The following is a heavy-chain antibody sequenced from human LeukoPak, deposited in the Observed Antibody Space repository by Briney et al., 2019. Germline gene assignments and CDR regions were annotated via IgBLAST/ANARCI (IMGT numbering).Heavy chain of an antibody. CDR3: ARDKGYSSGGFREFDY. CDR1: GGTFSSYA. J-gene: IGHJ4*02. V-gene: IGHV1-69*05. CDR2: IIPIFGTA. D-gene: IGHD6-19*01. Sequence: SVKVSCEASGGTFSSYAISWVRQAPGQGLEWMGGIIPIFGTANYAQKFQGRVTITTDESTSTAYMELSSLRSEDTAVYYCARDKGYSSGGFREFDYWGQGTLVTVSS.